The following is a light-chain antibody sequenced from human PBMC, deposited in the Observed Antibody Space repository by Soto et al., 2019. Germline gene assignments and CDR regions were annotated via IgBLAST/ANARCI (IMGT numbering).Light chain of an antibody. CDR2: TAS. CDR3: QQSYSTLIT. V-gene: IGKV1-39*01. J-gene: IGKJ5*01. CDR1: QSISSY. Sequence: VGDRVTITCRASQSISSYLNWYQQKPGKAXNLXXYTASSLESGVPSRFSGSGYGTDFTLTISSLQPEDFATYYCQQSYSTLITFGQGKRLEIK.